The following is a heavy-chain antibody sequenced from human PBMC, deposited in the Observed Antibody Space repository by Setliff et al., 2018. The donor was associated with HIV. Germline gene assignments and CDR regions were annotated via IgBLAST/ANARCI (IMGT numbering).Heavy chain of an antibody. J-gene: IGHJ3*02. CDR2: MNQNGGDK. CDR3: ARDTGWKIDI. Sequence: ASVKVSCAASGFTFNTYWMTWVRQAPGKGLEWVANMNQNGGDKNYVGSVRGRFTISRDNAKSSLYLQMNSLRAEDTAVYYCARDTGWKIDIWGQGTMVTVSS. CDR1: GFTFNTYW. D-gene: IGHD1-1*01. V-gene: IGHV3-7*03.